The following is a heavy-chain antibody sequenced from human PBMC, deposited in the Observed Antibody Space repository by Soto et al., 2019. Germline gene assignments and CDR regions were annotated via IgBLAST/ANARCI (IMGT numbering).Heavy chain of an antibody. V-gene: IGHV4-59*08. J-gene: IGHJ4*02. CDR2: IYYSGST. CDR3: AGRYGSSFDY. CDR1: GGSISSYY. D-gene: IGHD5-18*01. Sequence: QVQLQESGPGLVKPSETLSLTCTVSGGSISSYYWSWIRQPPGKGLEWIGYIYYSGSTNYNPSLKVRSTTAVDTSKTQFSQMLRSVAAAGTAVYYCAGRYGSSFDYWGQGTLVTVSS.